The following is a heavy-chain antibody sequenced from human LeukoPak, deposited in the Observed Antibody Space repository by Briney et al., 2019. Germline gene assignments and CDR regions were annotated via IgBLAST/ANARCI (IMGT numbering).Heavy chain of an antibody. J-gene: IGHJ4*02. D-gene: IGHD2-15*01. Sequence: GRSLRLSCAASGFTFSSYAMHWVRQAPGKGLEWVAVISYHGSNKYYADSVKGRFTISRDNSKNTLYLQMNSLRAEDTAVYYCAREPPAQLVAAFDYWGQGTLVTVSS. CDR1: GFTFSSYA. CDR3: AREPPAQLVAAFDY. CDR2: ISYHGSNK. V-gene: IGHV3-30*01.